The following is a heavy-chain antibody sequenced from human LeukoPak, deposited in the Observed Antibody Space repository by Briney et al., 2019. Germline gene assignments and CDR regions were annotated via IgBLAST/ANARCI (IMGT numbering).Heavy chain of an antibody. Sequence: SQTLSLTCTVSGGSISSGSYYWSWIRQPAGKGLEWIGRIYTSGSTNYNPSLKSRVTISVDTSKNQFSLKLSSVTAADTAVYYCARDPTTYRQPVYYFDYWGQGTLVTVSS. D-gene: IGHD6-6*01. V-gene: IGHV4-61*02. CDR2: IYTSGST. J-gene: IGHJ4*02. CDR1: GGSISSGSYY. CDR3: ARDPTTYRQPVYYFDY.